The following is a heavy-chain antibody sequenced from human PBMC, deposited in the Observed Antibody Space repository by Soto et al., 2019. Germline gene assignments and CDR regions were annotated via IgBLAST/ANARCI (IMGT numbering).Heavy chain of an antibody. CDR2: IYYSGSA. Sequence: QVQLQESGPGLVKPSETLSLTRTVSGGSISSGPYYWGWIRQPPGKGLEWIGFIYYSGSAYYNPSLKGRVTISIDTSKNQFSLKLTSVTAADTAVFYCARHGVDYGDYASYYYYGMDVWGRGTTVTVSS. D-gene: IGHD4-17*01. V-gene: IGHV4-39*01. CDR1: GGSISSGPYY. CDR3: ARHGVDYGDYASYYYYGMDV. J-gene: IGHJ6*02.